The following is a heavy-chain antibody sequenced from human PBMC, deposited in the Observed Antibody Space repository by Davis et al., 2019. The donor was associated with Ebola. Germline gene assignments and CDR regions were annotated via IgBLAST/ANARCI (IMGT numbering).Heavy chain of an antibody. Sequence: SETLSLTCTVSGGSISSHYWSWIRQPPGKGLEWIGYIYDSGSTNYNPSLKSRVSISLDTSKNQFSLNLRYLTAADTAVYYCAREFGVVTPWGQGTLVTVSS. CDR1: GGSISSHY. CDR2: IYDSGST. D-gene: IGHD3-3*01. CDR3: AREFGVVTP. J-gene: IGHJ5*02. V-gene: IGHV4-59*11.